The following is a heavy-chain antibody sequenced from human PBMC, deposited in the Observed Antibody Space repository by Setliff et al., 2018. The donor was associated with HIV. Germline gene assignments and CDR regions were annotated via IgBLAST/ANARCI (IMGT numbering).Heavy chain of an antibody. CDR2: IYSSGST. CDR3: ATSAEPGFGIHWGVFNI. D-gene: IGHD3-10*01. CDR1: GGSTSTSGYY. J-gene: IGHJ3*02. Sequence: PSETLSLTCTVSGGSTSTSGYYWGWIRQPPGKGREWIGSIYSSGSTYYNPSLKSRVTISVDTSKNQFSLKLKSVTAADTAVYYCATSAEPGFGIHWGVFNIWGQGTRVTVSS. V-gene: IGHV4-39*01.